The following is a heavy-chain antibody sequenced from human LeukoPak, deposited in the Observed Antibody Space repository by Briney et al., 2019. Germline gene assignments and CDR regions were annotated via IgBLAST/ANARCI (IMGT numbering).Heavy chain of an antibody. CDR3: AREGNNWFDP. J-gene: IGHJ5*02. V-gene: IGHV3-21*01. D-gene: IGHD3-10*01. CDR1: GFTFSSYI. CDR2: ISSSSSYI. Sequence: PGGSLRLSCAASGFTFSSYIMNWVRQAPGKGLEWVSSISSSSSYIYYADSVKGRFTISRDNAKNSLYLQMNSLRAEDTAVYYCAREGNNWFDPWGQGTLVTVSS.